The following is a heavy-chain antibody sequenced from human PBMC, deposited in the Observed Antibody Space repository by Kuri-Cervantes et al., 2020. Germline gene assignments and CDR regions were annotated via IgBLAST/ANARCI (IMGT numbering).Heavy chain of an antibody. CDR2: INHRGST. CDR3: ARDLTAYSYGYGRAFDI. D-gene: IGHD5-18*01. V-gene: IGHV4-34*01. Sequence: GSLRLSCAVYGGTFSGYYWTWIRQPPGKGLEWIGEINHRGSTNFNPSLKSRVTISVDTSKNQFSLRLSSVAAADTAVYYCARDLTAYSYGYGRAFDIWGQETMVTVSS. J-gene: IGHJ3*02. CDR1: GGTFSGYY.